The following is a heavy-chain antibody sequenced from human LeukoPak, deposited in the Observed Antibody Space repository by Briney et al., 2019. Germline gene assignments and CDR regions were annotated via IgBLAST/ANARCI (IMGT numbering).Heavy chain of an antibody. D-gene: IGHD3-9*01. CDR1: GFTFNSYG. CDR3: ARDQNILTGYYLYDY. J-gene: IGHJ4*02. CDR2: IWYEGNNK. V-gene: IGHV3-33*01. Sequence: GGSLRLSCAASGFTFNSYGMHWVRQAPGKGLGWVAAIWYEGNNKYYAESVTGRFNISRDNSNNTLYLQMNDLRPEDTAVYYCARDQNILTGYYLYDYWGQGTLVTVSS.